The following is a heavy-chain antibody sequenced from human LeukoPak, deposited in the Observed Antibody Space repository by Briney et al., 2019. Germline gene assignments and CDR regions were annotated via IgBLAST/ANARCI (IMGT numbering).Heavy chain of an antibody. CDR3: ARDVERLAHMPYYFDY. D-gene: IGHD1-1*01. CDR2: ISSSSRYI. CDR1: GFTFSSYS. Sequence: PGGSLTLSCAVSGFTFSSYSMNWFRQAPARGLVGVTSISSSSRYIHYEASVKSRFTISRDNAKNSLYLQMNTLRAEDTAVYYCARDVERLAHMPYYFDYWGQGTLVTVSS. J-gene: IGHJ4*02. V-gene: IGHV3-21*01.